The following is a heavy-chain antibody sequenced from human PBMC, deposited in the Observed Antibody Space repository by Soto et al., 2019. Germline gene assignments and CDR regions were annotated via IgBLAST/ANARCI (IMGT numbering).Heavy chain of an antibody. V-gene: IGHV3-74*01. J-gene: IGHJ6*02. Sequence: GGSLRLSCAASGFTFSSYWMHWVRQAPGKGLVWVSRINSDGSSTSYAASVKGRFTISRDNAKNTLYLQMNILRAEDTAVYYCARGTTGYDFWSGYYYYYYGMDVWDQGTTVTVSS. CDR2: INSDGSST. CDR3: ARGTTGYDFWSGYYYYYYGMDV. CDR1: GFTFSSYW. D-gene: IGHD3-3*01.